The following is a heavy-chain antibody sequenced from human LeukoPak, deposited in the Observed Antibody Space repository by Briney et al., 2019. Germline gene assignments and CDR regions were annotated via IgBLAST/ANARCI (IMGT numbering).Heavy chain of an antibody. CDR2: ISGSNSYI. V-gene: IGHV3-21*01. Sequence: GGSLRLSCAASGFIFSSYTMHWIRQAPGKGLEWVSSISGSNSYIFYADSVKGRFTVSRDNAKDSLYLQMNSLRAEDTAVYYCARALTTLTYEGYWGQGTLVTVSS. J-gene: IGHJ4*02. CDR3: ARALTTLTYEGY. CDR1: GFIFSSYT. D-gene: IGHD1-1*01.